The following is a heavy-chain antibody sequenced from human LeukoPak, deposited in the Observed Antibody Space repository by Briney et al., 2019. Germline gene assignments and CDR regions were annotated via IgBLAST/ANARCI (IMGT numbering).Heavy chain of an antibody. CDR2: INPNSGGK. CDR1: GYTFTGYY. CDR3: ARDPVDTILYYYYYGMDV. D-gene: IGHD2-2*02. V-gene: IGHV1-2*02. Sequence: ASVKVSCKASGYTFTGYYMHWVRQAPGQGLEWMGWINPNSGGKNYAQKFQGRVTMTRDTSISTAYMELSRLRSDDTAVYYCARDPVDTILYYYYYGMDVWGQGTTVTVSS. J-gene: IGHJ6*02.